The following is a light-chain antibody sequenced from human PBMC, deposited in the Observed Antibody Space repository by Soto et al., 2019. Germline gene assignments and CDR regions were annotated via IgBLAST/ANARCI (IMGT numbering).Light chain of an antibody. Sequence: QFALTQPPSVSAAPGQKVTISCSGSSSNIGNNYVSWYQQLPGTAPKLLIYENNKRPSGIPDRFSGSKSGTSATLGITGLQTGDEADYYCGTWDSSLSAGVFGGGTKVTVL. CDR2: ENN. V-gene: IGLV1-51*02. J-gene: IGLJ3*02. CDR1: SSNIGNNY. CDR3: GTWDSSLSAGV.